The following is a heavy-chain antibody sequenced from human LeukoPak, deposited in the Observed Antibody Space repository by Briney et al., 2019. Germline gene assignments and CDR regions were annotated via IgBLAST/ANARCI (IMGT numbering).Heavy chain of an antibody. D-gene: IGHD6-13*01. V-gene: IGHV3-48*03. CDR3: ARGGHSSSWSPWDY. CDR2: ISSSGSII. CDR1: GVTFSSYE. Sequence: PRGCLRLSPAASGVTFSSYEMNCVRQAPGEGRGRVLYISSSGSIIYYADSVKGRFTISRDKAKNSLYLQMNSLRAEDRAAYYCARGGHSSSWSPWDYWGQGTLVTVSS. J-gene: IGHJ4*02.